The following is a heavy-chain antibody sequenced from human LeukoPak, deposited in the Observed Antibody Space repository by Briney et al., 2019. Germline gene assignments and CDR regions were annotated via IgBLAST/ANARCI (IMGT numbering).Heavy chain of an antibody. CDR3: ARGQRWSDH. V-gene: IGHV4-59*01. CDR1: GVSINSYY. CDR2: IYSGTT. J-gene: IGHJ4*02. D-gene: IGHD4-23*01. Sequence: SETLSLTCTVSGVSINSYYWSWIRQPPGKGMEWNGNIYSGTTNYNPSLRSRVTILLDTSKNQFSLRLSSVTVADTAIYYCARGQRWSDHWGQGTLVTVSS.